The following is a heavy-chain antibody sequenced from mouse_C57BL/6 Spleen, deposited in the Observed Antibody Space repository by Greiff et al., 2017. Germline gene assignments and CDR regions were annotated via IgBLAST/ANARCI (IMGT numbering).Heavy chain of an antibody. V-gene: IGHV1-50*01. J-gene: IGHJ2*01. Sequence: VQLQQPGAELVKPGASVKLSCKASGYTFTSYWMQWVKQRPGQGLEWIGEIDPSDSYTNYNQKFKGKATLTVDTSSSTAYMQLSSLTSEDSAVYYCARSRYSNGVDDWGQGTTLTVSS. CDR1: GYTFTSYW. CDR3: ARSRYSNGVDD. D-gene: IGHD2-5*01. CDR2: IDPSDSYT.